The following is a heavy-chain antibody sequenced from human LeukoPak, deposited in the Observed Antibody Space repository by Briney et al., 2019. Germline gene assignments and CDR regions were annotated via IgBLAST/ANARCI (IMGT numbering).Heavy chain of an antibody. V-gene: IGHV3-33*06. CDR1: GFTFSTYW. CDR3: AKPTRGGGGSFLIDH. J-gene: IGHJ4*02. CDR2: IWYDASDK. Sequence: RGSLRLSCAASGFTFSTYWMSWVRQAPGKGLEWVAVIWYDASDKYYGDSVKGRFTISRDNSKNTLYLEMDSLRVEDTAVYFCAKPTRGGGGSFLIDHWGQGTLVTVSS. D-gene: IGHD1-26*01.